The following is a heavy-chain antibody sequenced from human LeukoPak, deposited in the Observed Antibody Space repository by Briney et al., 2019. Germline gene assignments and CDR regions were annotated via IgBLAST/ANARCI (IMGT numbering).Heavy chain of an antibody. D-gene: IGHD2-15*01. CDR1: GFTVSGNY. CDR2: IYSGGST. Sequence: GGSLRLSCAASGFTVSGNYMSWVRQAPGKGLEWVSVIYSGGSTYYADSVKGRFTISRDNSKNTLYLQMNSLRAEDTAVYYCAGLRAWRYCSGGSCYNWFDPWGQGTLVTVSS. J-gene: IGHJ5*02. CDR3: AGLRAWRYCSGGSCYNWFDP. V-gene: IGHV3-66*04.